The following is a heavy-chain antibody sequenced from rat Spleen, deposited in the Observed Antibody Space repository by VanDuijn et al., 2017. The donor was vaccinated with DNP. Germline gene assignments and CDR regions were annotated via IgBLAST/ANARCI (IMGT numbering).Heavy chain of an antibody. J-gene: IGHJ2*01. V-gene: IGHV5S10*01. CDR3: ATHNSGFDY. D-gene: IGHD4-3*01. CDR1: GFIFSDYA. CDR2: IMYDGSSS. Sequence: EVQLVESGGGLEQPGNSLKVSCAASGFIFSDYAMAWVRQSPKKSLEWVATIMYDGSSSYYRDSVKGRFTISRDNVKNTLYLHMGSLRSEDTATYYCATHNSGFDYWGQGVMVTVSS.